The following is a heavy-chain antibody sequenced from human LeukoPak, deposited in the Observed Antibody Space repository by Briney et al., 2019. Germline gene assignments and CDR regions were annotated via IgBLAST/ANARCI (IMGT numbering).Heavy chain of an antibody. CDR1: GFTFDDYA. CDR2: ISGDGDYT. Sequence: GGSLRLSCAASGFTFDDYAMHWVRQVPGKGLEWVSLISGDGDYTYYADSVKGRFTISRDNSKYSLYLQMNGLRTEDTALYYCAKDMYSSSSSHFDYWGQGTLVTVSS. D-gene: IGHD6-6*01. V-gene: IGHV3-43*02. CDR3: AKDMYSSSSSHFDY. J-gene: IGHJ4*02.